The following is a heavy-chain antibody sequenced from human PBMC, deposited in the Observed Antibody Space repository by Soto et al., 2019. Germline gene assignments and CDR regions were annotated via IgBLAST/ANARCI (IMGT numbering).Heavy chain of an antibody. J-gene: IGHJ6*02. CDR3: ARQGFGALHGLVDX. Sequence: QVQLQESGPGLVKPSETLSLSCTVSGGSISSYHWSWIRQTPGKGLEWIGYVHYSWGSNYNPSLKSRVALSLATSKSQFSLKLTSVTATDTAVYYCARQGFGALHGLVDXWGXXXXVTVSS. CDR2: VHYSWGS. V-gene: IGHV4-59*08. CDR1: GGSISSYH. D-gene: IGHD3-10*01.